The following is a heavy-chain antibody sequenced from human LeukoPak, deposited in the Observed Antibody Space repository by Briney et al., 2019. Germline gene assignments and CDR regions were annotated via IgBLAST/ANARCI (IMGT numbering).Heavy chain of an antibody. D-gene: IGHD6-13*01. CDR3: ANQAAAWSGEDWFDP. Sequence: GSLRLSCAASGFTFSSYGMHWVRQAPGKGLEWVAVIWYDGSNKYYADSVKGRFTISRDNSKNTLYLQMNSLRAEDTAVYYCANQAAAWSGEDWFDPWGQGTLVTVSS. CDR2: IWYDGSNK. J-gene: IGHJ5*02. V-gene: IGHV3-33*06. CDR1: GFTFSSYG.